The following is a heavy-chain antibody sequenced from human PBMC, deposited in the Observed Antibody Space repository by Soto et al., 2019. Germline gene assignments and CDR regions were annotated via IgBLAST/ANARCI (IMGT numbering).Heavy chain of an antibody. D-gene: IGHD2-15*01. CDR1: GHSISSGFYY. Sequence: PSETLSLTCGVSGHSISSGFYYWGWIRQSPGKGLEWIGSIYHSGSTYYNPSLRSRVTISQDTSKNQFSLELSSVTAADTAVYFCGSSNGGGNRQVVYWGRGTQVTVSS. V-gene: IGHV4-38-2*01. J-gene: IGHJ4*01. CDR3: GSSNGGGNRQVVY. CDR2: IYHSGST.